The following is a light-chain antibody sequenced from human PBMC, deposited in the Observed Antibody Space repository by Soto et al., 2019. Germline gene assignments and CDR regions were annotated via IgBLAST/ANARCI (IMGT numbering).Light chain of an antibody. CDR2: DTS. CDR1: QSVGSQ. V-gene: IGKV3-15*01. CDR3: HHYHNWPMT. J-gene: IGKJ5*01. Sequence: EIVLTQSPATLSLSPGERATLSCRASQSVGSQLGWYQQKPGQAPRLLIYDTSTRATGIPARFSGSESGTEFTLTISSLQSEDFAVYYCHHYHNWPMTFGQGTRLEIK.